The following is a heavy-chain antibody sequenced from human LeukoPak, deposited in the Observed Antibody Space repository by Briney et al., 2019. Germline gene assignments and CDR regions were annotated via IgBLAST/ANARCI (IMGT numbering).Heavy chain of an antibody. CDR2: IKQDGSEK. J-gene: IGHJ4*02. CDR1: GFTFSSYW. V-gene: IGHV3-7*03. CDR3: ARVDPGDYFDY. Sequence: GGPLRLSCAASGFTFSSYWMSWVRQAPGKGLEWVANIKQDGSEKYYVDSVKGRFTISRDNAKNSLYLQMNSLRAEDTAVYYCARVDPGDYFDYWGQGTLVTVSS. D-gene: IGHD4-17*01.